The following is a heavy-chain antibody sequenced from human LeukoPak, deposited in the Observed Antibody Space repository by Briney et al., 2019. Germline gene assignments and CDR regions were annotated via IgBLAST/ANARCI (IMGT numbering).Heavy chain of an antibody. V-gene: IGHV4-59*12. CDR3: ARDVQSSRGYNWFDP. CDR1: GGSISSYY. D-gene: IGHD2-15*01. CDR2: IYFSGST. J-gene: IGHJ5*02. Sequence: SETLSLTCTVSGGSISSYYWSWIRQSPGKGLEWIGHIYFSGSTNYNPSLKSRVTISVDTSKNQFSLKLSSVTAADTAVYYCARDVQSSRGYNWFDPWGQGTQVTVSS.